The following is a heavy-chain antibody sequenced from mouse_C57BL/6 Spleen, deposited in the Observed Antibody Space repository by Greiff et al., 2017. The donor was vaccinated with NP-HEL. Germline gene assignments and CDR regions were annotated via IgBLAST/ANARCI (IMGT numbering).Heavy chain of an antibody. J-gene: IGHJ3*01. D-gene: IGHD2-1*01. CDR2: INPNYGTT. CDR1: GYSFTDYN. Sequence: LVESGPELVKPGASVKISYKASGYSFTDYNMNWVKQSNGKSLEWIGVINPNYGTTSYNQKFKGKATLTVDQSSSTAYMQLNSLTSEDSAVYYSASGGSYGNSAYWGQGTLVTVSA. V-gene: IGHV1-39*01. CDR3: ASGGSYGNSAY.